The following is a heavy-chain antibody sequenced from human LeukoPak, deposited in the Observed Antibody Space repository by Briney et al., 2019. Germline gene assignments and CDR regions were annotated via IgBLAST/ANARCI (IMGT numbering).Heavy chain of an antibody. V-gene: IGHV3-48*01. Sequence: GGSLRLSCAASGFTFSSYAMDWVRQAPGKGLEWVSYLSSSSSAIYHADSVKGRFTISRDNAKNSLYLQMNSLRTEDTAVYYCVRDGSSWGNFDYWGQGTLVSVSS. CDR2: LSSSSSAI. CDR1: GFTFSSYA. D-gene: IGHD7-27*01. J-gene: IGHJ4*02. CDR3: VRDGSSWGNFDY.